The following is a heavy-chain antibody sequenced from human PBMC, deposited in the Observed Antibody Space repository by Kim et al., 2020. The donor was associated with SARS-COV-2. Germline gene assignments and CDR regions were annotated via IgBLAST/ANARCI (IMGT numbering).Heavy chain of an antibody. Sequence: GGSLRLSCVTSGFTFGGFAMDWVRQAPGKAMEWVAFIGHDGSTKYYADSVKGRFTISRDNSENMLYLQMSHLRDEDTAVYCCAKDRARDSYYDFDYWGQGTLGTVSS. V-gene: IGHV3-30*02. J-gene: IGHJ4*02. CDR1: GFTFGGFA. CDR2: IGHDGSTK. D-gene: IGHD3-10*01. CDR3: AKDRARDSYYDFDY.